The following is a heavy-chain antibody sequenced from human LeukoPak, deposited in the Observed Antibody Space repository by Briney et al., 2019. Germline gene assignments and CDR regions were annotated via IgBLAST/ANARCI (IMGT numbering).Heavy chain of an antibody. CDR1: GFTFNTYW. CDR3: ARLPLTARLRFEY. J-gene: IGHJ4*02. CDR2: IKEDGSEK. Sequence: PGGSLRLSCAASGFTFNTYWMSWVRQAAGKGLEWVTNIKEDGSEKYYVDSVKGRFTISRDNAQNSLYLQMNSLRVEDTAVYYCARLPLTARLRFEYWGQGTLVTVSS. V-gene: IGHV3-7*05. D-gene: IGHD5-12*01.